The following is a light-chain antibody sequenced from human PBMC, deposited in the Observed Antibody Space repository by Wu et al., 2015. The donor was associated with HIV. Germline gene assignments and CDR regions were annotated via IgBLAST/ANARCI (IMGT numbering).Light chain of an antibody. CDR3: QQYGSSF. Sequence: LSCRASQSVSSSYLAWYQXKPGQAPRLLIYGASSRATGIPDRFSGSGSGTDFTLTISRLEPEDFAVYYCQQYGSSFFGGGTKVEIK. CDR1: QSVSSSY. CDR2: GAS. V-gene: IGKV3-20*01. J-gene: IGKJ4*01.